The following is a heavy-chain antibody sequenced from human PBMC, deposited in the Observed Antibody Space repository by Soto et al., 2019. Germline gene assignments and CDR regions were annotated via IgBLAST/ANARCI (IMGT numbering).Heavy chain of an antibody. D-gene: IGHD2-8*01. CDR1: GCSISSGFNY. Sequence: SETLSLTCSFSGCSISSGFNYWSWIRQHPGKGLEWIGFIYYTGHTKYNAALKSRVSISGDMSENQFSLTLTSVTAADTAVYYCAREGINESFFDSWGPGILVTVSS. CDR3: AREGINESFFDS. CDR2: IYYTGHT. J-gene: IGHJ4*02. V-gene: IGHV4-31*03.